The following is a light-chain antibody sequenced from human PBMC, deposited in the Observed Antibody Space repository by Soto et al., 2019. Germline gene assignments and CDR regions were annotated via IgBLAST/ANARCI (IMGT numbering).Light chain of an antibody. J-gene: IGLJ1*01. CDR2: EVS. Sequence: QSALTQPASVSGSPGQSITISCTGTSSDVGGYNYVSWYQQYPGKAPKLMIYEVSNRPPGVSNRFSGSKSGNTASLTISGLQSEDEADYYCSSYSSSSTPFVFGTGTKVTVL. CDR3: SSYSSSSTPFV. CDR1: SSDVGGYNY. V-gene: IGLV2-14*01.